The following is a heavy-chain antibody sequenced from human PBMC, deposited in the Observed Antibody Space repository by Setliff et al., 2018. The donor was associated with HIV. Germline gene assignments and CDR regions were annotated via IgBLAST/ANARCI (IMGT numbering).Heavy chain of an antibody. Sequence: ASVKVSCKTSGYAFTDYSIHWVRQAPGQGLEWVGRINPDSRGTNYAQTFQGRVTMTRDTSVSTAYMELSSLRSEDTAVYYCARDPAPSSSASYFQHWGQGTPVTVSS. V-gene: IGHV1-2*06. CDR2: INPDSRGT. CDR1: GYAFTDYS. J-gene: IGHJ1*01. D-gene: IGHD6-6*01. CDR3: ARDPAPSSSASYFQH.